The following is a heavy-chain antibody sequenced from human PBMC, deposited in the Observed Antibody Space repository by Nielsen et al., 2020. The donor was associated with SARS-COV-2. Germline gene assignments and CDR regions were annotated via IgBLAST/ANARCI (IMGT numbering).Heavy chain of an antibody. V-gene: IGHV3-11*03. Sequence: LKISCAASGFTFSDYYMSWIRQAPGKGLEWVSYISRSSSYTNYADSVKGRFTISRDNAKNSLYLQMNSLRAEDTAVYYCASIGPVMVVYWGQGTLVTVSS. J-gene: IGHJ4*02. CDR2: ISRSSSYT. CDR1: GFTFSDYY. D-gene: IGHD2-15*01. CDR3: ASIGPVMVVY.